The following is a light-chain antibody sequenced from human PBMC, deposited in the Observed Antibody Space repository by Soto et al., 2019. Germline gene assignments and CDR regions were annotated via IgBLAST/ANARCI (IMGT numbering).Light chain of an antibody. CDR3: QQRSNWPPWT. V-gene: IGKV3-11*01. CDR2: DAS. J-gene: IGKJ1*01. Sequence: EIVLTKSHATLSLSPGERCTLSCRASQSVSSYLAWYQQKPGQAPRLLIYDASNRATGIPARFSGSGSGTDFTLTISSLEPEDFAVYYCQQRSNWPPWTFGQGTKVDIK. CDR1: QSVSSY.